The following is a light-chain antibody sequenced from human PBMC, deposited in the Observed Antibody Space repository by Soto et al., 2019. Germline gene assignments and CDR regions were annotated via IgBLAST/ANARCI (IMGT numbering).Light chain of an antibody. CDR2: GNS. Sequence: QSVLTQPPSVSGAPGQRVTISCTGSSSNIGAGYDVHWYQQLPGTAPKFLIYGNSNRPSGVPDRFSGSKSGTSASLAITGLQAEDEADYYCPSYDSSLSGLVFGGGTKVTVL. J-gene: IGLJ2*01. CDR3: PSYDSSLSGLV. CDR1: SSNIGAGYD. V-gene: IGLV1-40*01.